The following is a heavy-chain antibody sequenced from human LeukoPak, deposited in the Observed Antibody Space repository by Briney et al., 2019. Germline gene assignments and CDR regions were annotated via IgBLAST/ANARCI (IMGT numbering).Heavy chain of an antibody. V-gene: IGHV1-2*06. CDR2: INPNSGGT. J-gene: IGHJ4*02. Sequence: GVSVKVSCKXSGYTFTGYYMHWVRQSPGQGLEWMGRINPNSGGTNYAQKFQGRVTMTRDTSISTAYMELSRLRSDDTAVYYCASTRHMVVTPFFVYWGQGTLVTVSS. CDR3: ASTRHMVVTPFFVY. CDR1: GYTFTGYY. D-gene: IGHD4-23*01.